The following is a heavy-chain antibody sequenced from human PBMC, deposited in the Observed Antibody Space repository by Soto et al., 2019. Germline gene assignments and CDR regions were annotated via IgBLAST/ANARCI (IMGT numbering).Heavy chain of an antibody. V-gene: IGHV4-59*01. Sequence: SETLSLTCTVSGGSMSSYYWTWLRQSPGRGLEWIGYISYSGSTYYNPSLKSRVTISADTSKNQFSLRMNSMIAADTAVYYCARADPDASVGYWGQGTLVTVSS. CDR1: GGSMSSYY. CDR3: ARADPDASVGY. D-gene: IGHD2-15*01. CDR2: ISYSGST. J-gene: IGHJ4*02.